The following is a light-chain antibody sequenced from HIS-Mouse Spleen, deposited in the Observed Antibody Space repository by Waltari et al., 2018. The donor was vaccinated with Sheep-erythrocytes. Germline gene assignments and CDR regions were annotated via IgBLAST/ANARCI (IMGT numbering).Light chain of an antibody. CDR1: SSDVGGYNY. CDR3: CSYAGSYNHV. Sequence: QSALTQPRPVSGSPGQSVTIACTGTSSDVGGYNYVSWYQQHPGKAPNHLIYDFSNRPSGVPDRFSGSKSGNTASLTISGLQAEDEADYYCCSYAGSYNHVFATGTKVTVL. V-gene: IGLV2-11*01. CDR2: DFS. J-gene: IGLJ1*01.